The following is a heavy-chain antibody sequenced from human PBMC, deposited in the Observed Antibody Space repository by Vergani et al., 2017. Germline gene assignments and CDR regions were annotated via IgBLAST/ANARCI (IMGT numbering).Heavy chain of an antibody. V-gene: IGHV3-30*02. Sequence: QVQLVESGGGVVQRGGSLRLSCATSGFTLSNYDMQWIRQGPGKGLEFVAFIQLYGSNQYYADSVKGRFTLSRDFSKNTLYLQMNSLRNDDTATYYCAKHFRGWGIDYWGQGTQVIVSS. J-gene: IGHJ4*02. CDR2: IQLYGSNQ. CDR3: AKHFRGWGIDY. D-gene: IGHD3-16*01. CDR1: GFTLSNYD.